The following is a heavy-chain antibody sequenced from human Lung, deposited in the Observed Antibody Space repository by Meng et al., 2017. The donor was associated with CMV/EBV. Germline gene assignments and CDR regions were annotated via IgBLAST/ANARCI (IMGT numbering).Heavy chain of an antibody. Sequence: GRLQEPGPGLVKPSQTLSLTCTVSGGSIGSGGYYWSWIRQHPGKGLEWIGYIYYTGSTFYNPSLKSRVTISVDTSKNQFSLKLIPATAADTAVYYCAREAGRDGYATPKFDYWGQGTLVTVSS. CDR1: GGSIGSGGYY. CDR2: IYYTGST. J-gene: IGHJ4*02. D-gene: IGHD5-24*01. CDR3: AREAGRDGYATPKFDY. V-gene: IGHV4-31*03.